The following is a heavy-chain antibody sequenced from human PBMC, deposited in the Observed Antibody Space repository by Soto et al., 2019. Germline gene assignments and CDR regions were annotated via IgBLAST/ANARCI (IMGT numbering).Heavy chain of an antibody. CDR3: AHFYYYDSGVRYYFDY. CDR1: GFSLSTSGVG. D-gene: IGHD3-10*01. J-gene: IGHJ4*02. Sequence: SGPTLVNPTQTLTLTCTFSGFSLSTSGVGVGWIRQPPGKALEWLALIYWDDDKRYSPSLKSRLTITKDTSKNQVVLTMTNMDPVDTATYYCAHFYYYDSGVRYYFDYWGQGTLVTVSS. CDR2: IYWDDDK. V-gene: IGHV2-5*02.